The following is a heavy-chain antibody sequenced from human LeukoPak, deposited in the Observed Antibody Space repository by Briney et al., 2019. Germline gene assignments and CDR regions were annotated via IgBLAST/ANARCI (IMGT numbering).Heavy chain of an antibody. CDR1: GFTFSSYS. D-gene: IGHD6-13*01. Sequence: GGSLRLSCAASGFTFSSYSMNWVRQAPGKGLEWVSSISSSSSYIYYADSVKGRFTISRDNAKNSLYLQMNSLRAEDTAVYYCARTGGWAAAGYGDAFDIWGQGTMVTVSS. J-gene: IGHJ3*02. CDR3: ARTGGWAAAGYGDAFDI. V-gene: IGHV3-21*01. CDR2: ISSSSSYI.